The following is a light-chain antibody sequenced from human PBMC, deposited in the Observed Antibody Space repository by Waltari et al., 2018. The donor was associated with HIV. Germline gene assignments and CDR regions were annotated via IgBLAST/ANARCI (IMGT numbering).Light chain of an antibody. CDR1: KLGDKY. CDR3: QAWDSSLVV. V-gene: IGLV3-1*01. CDR2: QDN. Sequence: SYELTQPPSVSASPGQTASITCSGDKLGDKYACWYQQKPGQSPVLVIYQDNKRPSGVPERFSGSNSGSTATLTSRGTQAMDEADYYCQAWDSSLVVFGGGTKLTVL. J-gene: IGLJ3*02.